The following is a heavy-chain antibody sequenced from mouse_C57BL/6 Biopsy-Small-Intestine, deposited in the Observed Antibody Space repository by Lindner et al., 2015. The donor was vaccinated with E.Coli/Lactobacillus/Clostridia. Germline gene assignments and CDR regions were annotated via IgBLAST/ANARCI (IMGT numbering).Heavy chain of an antibody. D-gene: IGHD2-4*01. V-gene: IGHV1-80*01. J-gene: IGHJ1*03. Sequence: VQLQESGAELVKPGASVKISCKVSGYAFSRYWMNWVKQRPGEGLEWIGQIYPGDGDTNYNGKFKGKATLTADISSSTAYMQLSSLTSEGSAVYFCAGGLPWYFDVWGTGTTVTVSS. CDR3: AGGLPWYFDV. CDR1: GYAFSRYW. CDR2: IYPGDGDT.